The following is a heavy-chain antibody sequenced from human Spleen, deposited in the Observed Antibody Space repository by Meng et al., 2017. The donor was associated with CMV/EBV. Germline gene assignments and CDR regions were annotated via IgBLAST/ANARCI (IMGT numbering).Heavy chain of an antibody. CDR3: AKDFGLGVLVSDAFDV. V-gene: IGHV1-69*04. Sequence: GGTFSNYTINWVRQAPGQGLEWMGRITPILAITNYAQKFQARITISADRSTNTAYMDLSSLRSEDTAMYYCAKDFGLGVLVSDAFDVWGQGTLVTVSS. D-gene: IGHD3/OR15-3a*01. CDR2: ITPILAIT. J-gene: IGHJ3*01. CDR1: GGTFSNYT.